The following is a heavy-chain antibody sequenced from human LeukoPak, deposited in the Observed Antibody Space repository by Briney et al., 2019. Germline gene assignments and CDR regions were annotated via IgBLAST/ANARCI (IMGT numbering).Heavy chain of an antibody. CDR2: IKQDGSEK. CDR1: GFTFSSYW. CDR3: ARAPGIAVVGPWAY. V-gene: IGHV3-7*01. D-gene: IGHD6-19*01. Sequence: GGSLRLSCAASGFTFSSYWMSWVRQAPGKGLEWVANIKQDGSEKYYVDSVKGRFTISRDNAKNSLYLQMNSLRAEDTAVYYCARAPGIAVVGPWAYWGQGTLVTVSS. J-gene: IGHJ4*02.